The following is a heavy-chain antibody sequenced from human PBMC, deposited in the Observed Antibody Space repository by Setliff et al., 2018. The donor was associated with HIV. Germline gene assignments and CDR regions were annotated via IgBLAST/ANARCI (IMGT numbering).Heavy chain of an antibody. V-gene: IGHV4-59*08. CDR1: GDSISTDY. Sequence: SETLSLTCTVSGDSISTDYWTWIRQPPGKGLEWIGYIYNSASTSYNPSLKSRVTISVDTSKNQFSLKLSSVTAADTAVYYCARHSPSDYWGRGTLVTVAS. CDR3: ARHSPSDY. CDR2: IYNSAST. J-gene: IGHJ4*02.